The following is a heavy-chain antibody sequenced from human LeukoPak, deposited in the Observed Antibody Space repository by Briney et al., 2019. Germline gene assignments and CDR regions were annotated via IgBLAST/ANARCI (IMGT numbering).Heavy chain of an antibody. Sequence: GESLKIPCKGSGYSFTSYWIGWVRQLPGNGLEWMGIIYPGDSNTKYSPSFQGQVTISADNTISTAYLQWSSLKASDTAMYYCARSPGDSSGYFHYWGQGTLVTVSS. J-gene: IGHJ4*02. CDR1: GYSFTSYW. CDR2: IYPGDSNT. V-gene: IGHV5-51*01. CDR3: ARSPGDSSGYFHY. D-gene: IGHD3-22*01.